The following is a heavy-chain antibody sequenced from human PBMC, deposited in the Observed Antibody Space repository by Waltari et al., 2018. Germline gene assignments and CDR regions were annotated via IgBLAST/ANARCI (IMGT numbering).Heavy chain of an antibody. CDR1: GFTFRSHD. Sequence: EVQLLESGEGLVQHGGSLRLSCAAPGFTFRSHDMSWVRQAPGKGLEWVSAISGSGGSTYYADSVKGRFTISRDNSKNTLYLQMNSLRAEDTAIYYCTKWLTAAGTGWFDCWGQGTLVTVSS. V-gene: IGHV3-23*01. J-gene: IGHJ4*02. CDR2: ISGSGGST. CDR3: TKWLTAAGTGWFDC. D-gene: IGHD6-13*01.